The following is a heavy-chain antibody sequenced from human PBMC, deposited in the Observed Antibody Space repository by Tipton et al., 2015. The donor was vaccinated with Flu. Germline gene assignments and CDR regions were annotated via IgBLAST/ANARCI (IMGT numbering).Heavy chain of an antibody. CDR3: ARARAPYYYYAMDV. D-gene: IGHD3-16*01. CDR1: DYSISSGYY. CDR2: ISHSGRT. J-gene: IGHJ6*02. V-gene: IGHV4-38-2*02. Sequence: TLSLTCTVSDYSISSGYYWAWIRQPPGKELEWIGCISHSGRTYYNPSLKSRVTISVDTAKNQLSLKLTSVTAADTAVYYCARARAPYYYYAMDVWGQGTTVTVSS.